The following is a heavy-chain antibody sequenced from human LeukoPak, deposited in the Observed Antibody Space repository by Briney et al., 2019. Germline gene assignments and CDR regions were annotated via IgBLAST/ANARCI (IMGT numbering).Heavy chain of an antibody. Sequence: SETLSLTCTVSGGSVSSGSYYWSWIRQPPGTGLEWIGYIYYSGSTNYNPSLKSRVTISVDTSKNQFSLKLSSMTAADTAVYYCARGAGWELPVCIDYWGQGTLVTVSS. CDR3: ARGAGWELPVCIDY. D-gene: IGHD1-26*01. CDR1: GGSVSSGSYY. CDR2: IYYSGST. V-gene: IGHV4-61*01. J-gene: IGHJ4*02.